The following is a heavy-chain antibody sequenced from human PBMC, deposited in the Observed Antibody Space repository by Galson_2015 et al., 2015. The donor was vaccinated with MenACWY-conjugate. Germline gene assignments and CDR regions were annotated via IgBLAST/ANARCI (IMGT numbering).Heavy chain of an antibody. CDR3: AKLPTDGDWFDR. CDR2: LSATGTYT. V-gene: IGHV3-23*01. Sequence: SLRLSCAASGFTFSNYAMHWVRQAPGMGLQWVSGLSATGTYTYYADSIKGRFTISRDNSQNTLYLHMERLRAEDTAVYYCAKLPTDGDWFDRWGQGTLVTVSS. CDR1: GFTFSNYA. J-gene: IGHJ5*02. D-gene: IGHD4-17*01.